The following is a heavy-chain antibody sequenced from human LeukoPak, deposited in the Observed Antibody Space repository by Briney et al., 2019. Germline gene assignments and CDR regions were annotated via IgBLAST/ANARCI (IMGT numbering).Heavy chain of an antibody. CDR2: IHWNVGHT. Sequence: PGRSLTLSSALSAFTPDDYGMSWVRQPPGRGREWDSAIHWNVGHTGYADSMTGRFTISRDNAKHSLYMQINSLRAEHPVFYFCARAGWLQFRHYYMDVWGKGTTVTVPS. D-gene: IGHD5-24*01. CDR1: AFTPDDYG. J-gene: IGHJ6*03. V-gene: IGHV3-20*04. CDR3: ARAGWLQFRHYYMDV.